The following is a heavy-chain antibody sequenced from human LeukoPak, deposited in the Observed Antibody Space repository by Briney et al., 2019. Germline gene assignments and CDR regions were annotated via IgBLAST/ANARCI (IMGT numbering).Heavy chain of an antibody. CDR2: INPNSGGT. D-gene: IGHD2-2*01. Sequence: ASVKVSCKASGYTFTGYYMHWVRQAPGQGLEWMGWINPNSGGTNYAQKFQGRVTMTRDTSISTAYMELSRLRSDDTAVYYCARERAIGYCSSTSCYQASHMQDWGQGTLVTVSS. V-gene: IGHV1-2*02. CDR1: GYTFTGYY. CDR3: ARERAIGYCSSTSCYQASHMQD. J-gene: IGHJ4*02.